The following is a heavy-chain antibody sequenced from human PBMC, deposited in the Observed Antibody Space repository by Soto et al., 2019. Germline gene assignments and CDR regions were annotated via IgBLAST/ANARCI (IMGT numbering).Heavy chain of an antibody. V-gene: IGHV4-34*01. Sequence: SETLSLTCAVYGGSFSGCYWSWIRQPPGKGLEWIGEINHSASTNYNPSLESRVNISTDTSANQFSLRLTSATAADTAVYYCARGIEAWNHHYFDFWGRGILVTVSS. J-gene: IGHJ4*02. CDR2: INHSAST. CDR1: GGSFSGCY. CDR3: ARGIEAWNHHYFDF. D-gene: IGHD1-1*01.